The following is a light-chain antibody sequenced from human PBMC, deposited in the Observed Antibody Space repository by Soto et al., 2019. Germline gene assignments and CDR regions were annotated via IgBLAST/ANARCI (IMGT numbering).Light chain of an antibody. V-gene: IGKV1-9*01. CDR2: AAY. CDR1: QAISNY. J-gene: IGKJ4*01. CDR3: QQLNSYPLP. Sequence: IPMTESTSYPSASVGDTLTVNCRASQAISNYLTWYKTTQGKAPKIMIYAAYTLQSAVPSRSSVIAYGTDSTITISRLQPEDCATDHGQQLNSYPLPFGGVTKL.